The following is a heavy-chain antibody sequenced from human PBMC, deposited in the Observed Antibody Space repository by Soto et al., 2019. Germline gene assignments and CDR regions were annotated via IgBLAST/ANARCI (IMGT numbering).Heavy chain of an antibody. Sequence: GGSLRLSCGASGFTLSSYWMHWVRQAPGKGLVWVSRINSDGSSTSYADSVKGRFTITRDNAKNTLYLQMNSLRAEDTAVYYCARHPGTGYYDSSGYYYDWGQGTLVTVS. D-gene: IGHD3-22*01. CDR3: ARHPGTGYYDSSGYYYD. J-gene: IGHJ4*02. V-gene: IGHV3-74*01. CDR1: GFTLSSYW. CDR2: INSDGSST.